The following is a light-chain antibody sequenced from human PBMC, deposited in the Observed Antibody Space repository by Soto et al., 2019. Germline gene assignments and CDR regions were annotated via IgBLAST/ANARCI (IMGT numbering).Light chain of an antibody. Sequence: DIQMTQSPSSLSASVGDRVTITCRASQSISSYLNWYQQKPGKAPKLLIYAASSLKSGVPSRFSGSGSRTDFTLTISSLQPEDFATYYCQHSYSTPVTFGPGTKVDIK. J-gene: IGKJ3*01. V-gene: IGKV1-39*01. CDR3: QHSYSTPVT. CDR2: AAS. CDR1: QSISSY.